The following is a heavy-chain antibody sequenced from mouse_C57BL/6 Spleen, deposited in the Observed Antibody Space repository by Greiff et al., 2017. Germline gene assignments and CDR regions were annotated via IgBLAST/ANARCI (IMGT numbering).Heavy chain of an antibody. CDR2: IYPGDGDT. J-gene: IGHJ3*01. Sequence: VKLMESGPELVKPGASVKISCKASGYAFSSSWMNWVKQRPGKGLEWIGRIYPGDGDTNYNGKFKGKATLTADKSSSTAYMQLSSLTSEDSAVYFCARDPSMARVAYWGQGTLVTVSA. V-gene: IGHV1-82*01. CDR1: GYAFSSSW. D-gene: IGHD1-1*02. CDR3: ARDPSMARVAY.